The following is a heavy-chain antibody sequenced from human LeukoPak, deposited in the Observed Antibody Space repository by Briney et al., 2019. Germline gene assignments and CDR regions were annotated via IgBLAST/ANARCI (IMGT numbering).Heavy chain of an antibody. CDR2: INHSGST. CDR1: GGSFSGYY. J-gene: IGHJ4*02. CDR3: ARGRPFHSGYDLVGVDY. D-gene: IGHD5-12*01. V-gene: IGHV4-34*01. Sequence: SETLSLTCAVYGGSFSGYYWSWIRQPPGKGLEWIGEINHSGSTNYNPSLKSRVTISVDTSKNQFSLKLSSVTAADTAVYYCARGRPFHSGYDLVGVDYWGKGTLVTVSS.